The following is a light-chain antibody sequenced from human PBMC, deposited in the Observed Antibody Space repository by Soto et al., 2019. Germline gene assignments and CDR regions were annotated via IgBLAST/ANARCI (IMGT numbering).Light chain of an antibody. CDR3: SSYTSTNSDV. V-gene: IGLV2-14*01. Sequence: QSALTQPASVSGSPGQSIAISYTGTSSDVGAYNTVSWYQQYPGKAPKLMIHDVTNRPSGVSDRFSGSKSGNTASLTISGLQAEDEADYYCSSYTSTNSDVFGSGTKLTVL. CDR2: DVT. J-gene: IGLJ1*01. CDR1: SSDVGAYNT.